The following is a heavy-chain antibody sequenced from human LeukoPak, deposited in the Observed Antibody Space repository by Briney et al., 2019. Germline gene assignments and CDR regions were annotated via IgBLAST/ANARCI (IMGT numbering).Heavy chain of an antibody. CDR3: AKDRAFSGSYPHFDN. D-gene: IGHD1-26*01. CDR2: ISGSGGST. J-gene: IGHJ4*02. CDR1: GFTFSSYA. V-gene: IGHV3-23*01. Sequence: GGSLRLSCAASGFTFSSYAMSWVRQAPGKGLEWVSAISGSGGSTYYADSVKGRFTISRDNSKNTLYLQMNSLRAEDTAVYYCAKDRAFSGSYPHFDNWGQGTLVTVSS.